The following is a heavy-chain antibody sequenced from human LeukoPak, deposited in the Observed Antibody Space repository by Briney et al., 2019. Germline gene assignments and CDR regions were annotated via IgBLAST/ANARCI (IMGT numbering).Heavy chain of an antibody. CDR1: GGSISSYY. J-gene: IGHJ4*02. V-gene: IGHV4-59*01. CDR3: ARAYAGYTFDY. Sequence: PSETLSLTCTVSGGSISSYYWSWIRQPPGKGLEWIGYIYYSGSTNYNPSLKSRVTISVDTSKNQFSLKLSSVTAADTAVYCCARAYAGYTFDYWGQGTLVTVSS. CDR2: IYYSGST. D-gene: IGHD5-24*01.